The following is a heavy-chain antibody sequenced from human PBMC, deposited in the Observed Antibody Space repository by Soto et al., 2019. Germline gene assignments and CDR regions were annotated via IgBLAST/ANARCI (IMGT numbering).Heavy chain of an antibody. V-gene: IGHV4-39*01. J-gene: IGHJ6*02. CDR2: IYYSGSS. CDR3: ANDYGDYKSYYGMDV. Sequence: QLQLQESGPGLVKPSETLSLTCTVSGASVTSSTYYWGWIRQPPGKGLEWIGSIYYSGSSYYNPSRRSRVPISVDTSKNQVSLKLTSVTAADTAVYYCANDYGDYKSYYGMDVWGQGTKVTVSS. D-gene: IGHD4-17*01. CDR1: GASVTSSTYY.